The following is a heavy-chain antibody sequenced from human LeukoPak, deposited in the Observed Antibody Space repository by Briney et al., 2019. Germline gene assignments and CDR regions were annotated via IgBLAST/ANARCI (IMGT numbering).Heavy chain of an antibody. CDR1: GGSINYYY. CDR2: IYYSGST. Sequence: SETLSLTCTVSGGSINYYYWMWIRQPPGKGLEWIGYIYYSGSTNYNPSLKSRVTISVDTSKNQFSLKLSSVTAADTAVYYCARGGAVAGGPFDYWGQGTLVTVSS. J-gene: IGHJ4*02. CDR3: ARGGAVAGGPFDY. V-gene: IGHV4-59*01. D-gene: IGHD6-19*01.